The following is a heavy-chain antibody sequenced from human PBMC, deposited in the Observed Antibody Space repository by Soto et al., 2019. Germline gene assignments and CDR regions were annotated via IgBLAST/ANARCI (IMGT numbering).Heavy chain of an antibody. CDR2: INRDGTVT. D-gene: IGHD2-21*01. J-gene: IGHJ3*01. CDR3: ARDSSPSGEVFLDAFDV. CDR1: GFTLSGFW. Sequence: EVQLVESGGGLVQPGGSLRVSCAASGFTLSGFWMTWVRQAPGKGLEWVANINRDGTVTHYEDSVKGRFIVSRDNTENSVSLQLNSLGPEDTAIYYCARDSSPSGEVFLDAFDVWGQGTLVTVSS. V-gene: IGHV3-7*05.